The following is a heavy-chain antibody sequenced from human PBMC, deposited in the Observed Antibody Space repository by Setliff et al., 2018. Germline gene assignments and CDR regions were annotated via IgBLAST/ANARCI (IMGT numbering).Heavy chain of an antibody. J-gene: IGHJ4*02. CDR2: IYYGGSA. CDR3: ARRHCSGGSCYSLNYFDY. Sequence: SETLSLTCTVSGGSISSSNYYWGWIRQPPGKGLEWIGNIYYGGSAYYNPSRKSRVTISVDTSKNQFSLRLSSVTAADTAVYYCARRHCSGGSCYSLNYFDYWGQGTLVTVSS. CDR1: GGSISSSNYY. D-gene: IGHD2-15*01. V-gene: IGHV4-39*07.